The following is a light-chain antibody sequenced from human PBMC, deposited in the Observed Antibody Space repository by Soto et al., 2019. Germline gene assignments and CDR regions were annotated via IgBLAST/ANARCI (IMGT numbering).Light chain of an antibody. V-gene: IGKV1-5*03. CDR1: QSISSW. J-gene: IGKJ1*01. Sequence: DIQMTQSPSTLSASVGDRVTITCRASQSISSWLGWYQQKPGQAPKLLIYKASSLESGVPSRYRGSGSETDFHLTSSSLQTYDFETYDCQQYNSYSQTVGQGTKVELK. CDR3: QQYNSYSQT. CDR2: KAS.